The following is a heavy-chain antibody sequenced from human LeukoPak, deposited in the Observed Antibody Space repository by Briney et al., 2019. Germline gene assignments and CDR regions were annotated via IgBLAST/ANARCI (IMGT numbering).Heavy chain of an antibody. J-gene: IGHJ4*02. CDR1: GFTFDDYG. D-gene: IGHD1-26*01. V-gene: IGHV3-20*04. CDR3: ARFEWELHFDY. Sequence: GGSLRLSCAASGFTFDDYGMSWFRQAPGKGLEWVSGINWNGGSTGYADSVKGRFTISRNNAKNSLYLQMNSLRAEDTAVYYCARFEWELHFDYWGQGTLVTVSS. CDR2: INWNGGST.